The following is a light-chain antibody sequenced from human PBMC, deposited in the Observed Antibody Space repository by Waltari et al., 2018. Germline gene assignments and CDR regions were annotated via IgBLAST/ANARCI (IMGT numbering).Light chain of an antibody. J-gene: IGKJ4*01. CDR3: QQTSRTPLT. CDR1: QIVSNNY. V-gene: IGKV3-20*01. CDR2: GVS. Sequence: NVLTQSPGTLSLSPGERATLPCRASQIVSNNYLAWYQQQPGQAPRLLIYGVSSRATGIPDRFSGSGSGTDFTLTITGLQPEDVGIYYCQQTSRTPLTFGGGTKVELK.